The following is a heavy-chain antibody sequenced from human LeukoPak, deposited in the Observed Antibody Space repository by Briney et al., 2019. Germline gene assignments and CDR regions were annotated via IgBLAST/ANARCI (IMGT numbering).Heavy chain of an antibody. V-gene: IGHV3-66*01. J-gene: IGHJ4*02. CDR1: GLSFSSSG. Sequence: GGSLRLSCAASGLSFSSSGMNWVRQAPGKGLEWVSILYSGGGIHYTDSVKGRFTISTDNSKNTLHLQMNSLRAEDTAVYYCTRGVLGDRDYWGRGTLVTVSS. CDR3: TRGVLGDRDY. CDR2: LYSGGGI. D-gene: IGHD7-27*01.